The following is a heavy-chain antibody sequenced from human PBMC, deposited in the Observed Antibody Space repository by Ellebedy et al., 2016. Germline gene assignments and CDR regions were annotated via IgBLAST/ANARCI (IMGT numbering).Heavy chain of an antibody. D-gene: IGHD3-3*01. J-gene: IGHJ3*02. CDR1: GGSINNYY. CDR3: AKSSISVFGVTDAFDI. V-gene: IGHV4-59*01. Sequence: SETLSLTCFVSGGSINNYYWTWIRQAPGQGLEWIGDIHHSGNSHIHPSLKSRLTLSVDKSQKQVSLNLTSVTAADTAVYFCAKSSISVFGVTDAFDIWGQGTSVTVSS. CDR2: IHHSGNS.